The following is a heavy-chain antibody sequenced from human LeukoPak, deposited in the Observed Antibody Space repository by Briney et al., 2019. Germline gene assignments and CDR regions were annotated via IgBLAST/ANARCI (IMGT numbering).Heavy chain of an antibody. J-gene: IGHJ2*01. V-gene: IGHV3-33*01. Sequence: QPGGSLRLSCAASGFTFSSYGMHWVRQAPGKGLEWVAVIWYDGSNKYYADSVKGRFTISRDNSKNTLYLQMNSLRAEDTAVYFCARDPLLIPYLCKYWYFDLWGRGTLVTVSS. CDR2: IWYDGSNK. CDR1: GFTFSSYG. CDR3: ARDPLLIPYLCKYWYFDL. D-gene: IGHD2-21*01.